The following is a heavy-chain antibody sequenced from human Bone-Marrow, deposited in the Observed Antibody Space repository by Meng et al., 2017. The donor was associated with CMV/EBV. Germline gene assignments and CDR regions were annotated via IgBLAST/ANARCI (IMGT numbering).Heavy chain of an antibody. D-gene: IGHD3-3*01. CDR1: GFTFSNYE. CDR3: ARGSRFLEWLLIDHQYGMAV. Sequence: GGSLRLSCAASGFTFSNYEMNWVRQAPGKGLQWVSYITSGGNIYYADSVKGRFTISRDNAKNSLYLQMNSLRAEDTAVYYCARGSRFLEWLLIDHQYGMAVWGQGNTVNVSS. J-gene: IGHJ6*02. CDR2: ITSGGNI. V-gene: IGHV3-48*03.